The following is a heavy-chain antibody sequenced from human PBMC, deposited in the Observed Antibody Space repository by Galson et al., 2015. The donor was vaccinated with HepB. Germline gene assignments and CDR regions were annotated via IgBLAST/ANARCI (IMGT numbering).Heavy chain of an antibody. V-gene: IGHV3-7*01. CDR1: GFTFSSYW. D-gene: IGHD2-2*01. Sequence: SLRLSCAASGFTFSSYWMSWVRQAPGKGLEWVANIKQDGSEKYYVDSVKGRFTISRDNAKNSLYLQMNSLRAADTAVYYCARSRSPGGDCSSTSCYGAPNRYYYYYGMDVWGQGTTVTVSS. J-gene: IGHJ6*02. CDR3: ARSRSPGGDCSSTSCYGAPNRYYYYYGMDV. CDR2: IKQDGSEK.